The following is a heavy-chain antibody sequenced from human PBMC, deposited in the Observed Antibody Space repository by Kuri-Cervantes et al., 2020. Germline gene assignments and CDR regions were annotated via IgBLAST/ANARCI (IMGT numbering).Heavy chain of an antibody. V-gene: IGHV5-51*01. CDR3: ARLTVNNRFDP. D-gene: IGHD4-11*01. Sequence: GGSLRLSCKGSGYSFTSYWIGWVRQMPGKGLEWMGIIYPGDSDTRYSPSFQGQVTISADKSISTAYLQWSSLKASDTAMYYCARLTVNNRFDPWGQGTLVTVSS. CDR1: GYSFTSYW. J-gene: IGHJ5*02. CDR2: IYPGDSDT.